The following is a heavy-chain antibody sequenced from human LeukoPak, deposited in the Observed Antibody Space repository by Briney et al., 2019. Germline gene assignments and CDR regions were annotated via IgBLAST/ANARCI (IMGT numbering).Heavy chain of an antibody. CDR3: ARGNYYDSSGPGGY. J-gene: IGHJ4*02. CDR1: GFTFSSHW. V-gene: IGHV3-74*01. Sequence: GGSLRLSCAASGFTFSSHWMHWVRQAPGKGLVWVSRINSDGSSTSYVDSMEGRFTISRDNAKNTLYLQMNSLRAEDTAVYYCARGNYYDSSGPGGYWGQGTLVIVSS. CDR2: INSDGSST. D-gene: IGHD3-22*01.